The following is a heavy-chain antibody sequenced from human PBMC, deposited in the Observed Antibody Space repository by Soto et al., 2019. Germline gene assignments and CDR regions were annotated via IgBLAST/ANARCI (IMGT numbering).Heavy chain of an antibody. CDR3: TRAGMYYDSSGYYFIDY. CDR2: IRSKANSYAT. Sequence: EVQLVESGGGLVQPGGSLKLSCAASGFTFSGSAMHWVRQASGKGLEWVGRIRSKANSYATADAASVKGRFTISRDDSKNTAYLQMNSLKTEDTAVYYCTRAGMYYDSSGYYFIDYWGQGTLVTVSS. CDR1: GFTFSGSA. V-gene: IGHV3-73*01. D-gene: IGHD3-22*01. J-gene: IGHJ4*02.